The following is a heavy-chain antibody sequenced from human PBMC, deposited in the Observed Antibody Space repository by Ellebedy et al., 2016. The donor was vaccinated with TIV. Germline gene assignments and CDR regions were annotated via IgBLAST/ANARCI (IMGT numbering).Heavy chain of an antibody. D-gene: IGHD6-6*01. J-gene: IGHJ4*02. CDR2: IWYDGSNK. V-gene: IGHV3-33*01. Sequence: GESLKISCAASGFTFSSYGMHWVRQAPGKGLEWVAVIWYDGSNKYYADSVKGRFTISRDNSKNTLYLQMNSLRAEDTAVYYCARDPMAARPPDYWGQGTLVTVSS. CDR3: ARDPMAARPPDY. CDR1: GFTFSSYG.